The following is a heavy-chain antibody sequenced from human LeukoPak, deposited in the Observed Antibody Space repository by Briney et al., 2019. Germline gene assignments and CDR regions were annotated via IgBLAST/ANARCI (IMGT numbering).Heavy chain of an antibody. V-gene: IGHV3-74*01. J-gene: IGHJ4*02. CDR1: GFTFSSYW. CDR3: ARGDHYDVLTGFQTPSHLSDY. D-gene: IGHD3-9*01. CDR2: INSDGSST. Sequence: GGSLRLSCAASGFTFSSYWMHWVRQAPGKGLVWVSRINSDGSSTSYVDSVKGRFTISRDNTKNTLYLQMNSLRAEDTAVYYCARGDHYDVLTGFQTPSHLSDYWGQGTLVTVSS.